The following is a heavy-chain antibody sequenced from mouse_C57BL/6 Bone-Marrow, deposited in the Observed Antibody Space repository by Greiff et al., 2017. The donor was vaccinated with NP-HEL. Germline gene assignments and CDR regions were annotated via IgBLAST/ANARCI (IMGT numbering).Heavy chain of an antibody. V-gene: IGHV1-82*01. CDR2: IYPGDGDT. CDR1: GYAFISSW. CDR3: VEGSQYYFDY. J-gene: IGHJ2*01. D-gene: IGHD1-1*02. Sequence: VQLQQSGPELVKPGASVKISCKASGYAFISSWMNWVKQRPGKGLEWIGRIYPGDGDTNYNGKFKGKATLTADKSSSTAYMQLSSLTSEDSAVYFCVEGSQYYFDYWGQGTTLTVSS.